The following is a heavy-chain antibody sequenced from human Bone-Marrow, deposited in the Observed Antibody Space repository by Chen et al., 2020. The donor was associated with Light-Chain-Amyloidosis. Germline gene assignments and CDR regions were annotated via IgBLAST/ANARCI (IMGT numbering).Heavy chain of an antibody. J-gene: IGHJ3*02. CDR1: GVSVRSHY. V-gene: IGHV4-59*02. CDR3: ARWEESLKAFDI. CDR2: VFYTGAA. D-gene: IGHD1-26*01. Sequence: QVQLQVSGPGLVKSSETLSLACTVSGVSVRSHYWNWIRQPPGKSLEWIGYVFYTGAAKYKPSLNSRVTMSVDTSTNQFSLKVTSLTAADTAVYYCARWEESLKAFDIWGQWTMVTVSS.